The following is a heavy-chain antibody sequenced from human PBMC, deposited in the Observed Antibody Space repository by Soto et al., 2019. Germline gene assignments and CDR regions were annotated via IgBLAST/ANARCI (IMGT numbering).Heavy chain of an antibody. V-gene: IGHV3-30*02. CDR3: AKDLYYKFYHFDS. D-gene: IGHD2-8*01. J-gene: IGHJ4*02. Sequence: PGGSLRLSCAASVFTFSSYCMHLVRQAPGKGLECVSVIWYDGSNKYYADSVKGRFTISRDKYNNTVFLQMNSLRTEDTAVYYFAKDLYYKFYHFDSCGKGTMVTVS. CDR1: VFTFSSYC. CDR2: IWYDGSNK.